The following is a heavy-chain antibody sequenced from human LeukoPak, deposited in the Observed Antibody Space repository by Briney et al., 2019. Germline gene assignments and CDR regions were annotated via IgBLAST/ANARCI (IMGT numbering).Heavy chain of an antibody. CDR3: ARDRWGYSYGGD. CDR2: ISGSGGST. J-gene: IGHJ4*02. Sequence: GGSLRLSCAASGFTFSSYGMSWVRQAPGKGLEWVSAISGSGGSTYYADSVKGRFTISRDNSKNTLYLQMNSLRAEGTAVYYCARDRWGYSYGGDWGQGTLVTVSS. CDR1: GFTFSSYG. V-gene: IGHV3-23*01. D-gene: IGHD5-18*01.